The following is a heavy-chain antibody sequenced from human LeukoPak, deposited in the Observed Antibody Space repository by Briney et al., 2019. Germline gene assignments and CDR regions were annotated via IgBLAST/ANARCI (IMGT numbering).Heavy chain of an antibody. CDR3: AKEGYDGSYFRLDF. V-gene: IGHV1-2*02. Sequence: ASVKVSCKASGYTFTAQYIQWVRQAPGQGLEWMGWINPNSGDTHYAQKFQVRVTMTRDTSISTAFMELSRLRSDDSAIYYCAKEGYDGSYFRLDFWGQGTLVTVSS. CDR2: INPNSGDT. CDR1: GYTFTAQY. J-gene: IGHJ4*02. D-gene: IGHD3-10*01.